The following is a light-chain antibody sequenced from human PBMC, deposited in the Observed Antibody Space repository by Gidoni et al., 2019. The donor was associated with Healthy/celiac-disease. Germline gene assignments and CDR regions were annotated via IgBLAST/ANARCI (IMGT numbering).Light chain of an antibody. J-gene: IGKJ2*01. CDR1: QSVSSY. V-gene: IGKV3-11*01. Sequence: DIVLTQSPATLSLSPGERATLSCRASQSVSSYLAWYQQKPCQAPRLLIYDASNKATGIPARFSGSGSGTDFTLTISSLEPEDFAVYYCQQRSNWPRTFGQGTKLEIK. CDR2: DAS. CDR3: QQRSNWPRT.